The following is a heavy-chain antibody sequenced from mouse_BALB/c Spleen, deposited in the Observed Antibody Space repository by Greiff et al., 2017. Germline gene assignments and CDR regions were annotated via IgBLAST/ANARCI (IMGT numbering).Heavy chain of an antibody. Sequence: VQLQQTGPELVKPGASVKISCKASGYSFTDYIMLWVKQSHGKSLEWIGNINPYYGSTSYNLKFKGKATLTVDKSSSTAYMQLNSLTSEDSAVYYCARGSSPYAMDYWGQGTSVTVSS. CDR1: GYSFTDYI. CDR2: INPYYGST. J-gene: IGHJ4*01. V-gene: IGHV1-39*01. CDR3: ARGSSPYAMDY. D-gene: IGHD1-1*01.